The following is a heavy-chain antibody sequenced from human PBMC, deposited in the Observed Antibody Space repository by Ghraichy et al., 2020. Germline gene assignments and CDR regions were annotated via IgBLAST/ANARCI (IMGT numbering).Heavy chain of an antibody. CDR2: INPNSGGT. CDR1: GYTFTGYY. V-gene: IGHV1-2*02. J-gene: IGHJ6*02. D-gene: IGHD6-13*01. Sequence: ASVKVSCKASGYTFTGYYMHWVRQAPGQGLEWMGWINPNSGGTNYAQKFQGRVTMTRDTSISTAYMELSRLRSDDTAVYYCARTYSSSSYGMDVWGQGTTVTVSS. CDR3: ARTYSSSSYGMDV.